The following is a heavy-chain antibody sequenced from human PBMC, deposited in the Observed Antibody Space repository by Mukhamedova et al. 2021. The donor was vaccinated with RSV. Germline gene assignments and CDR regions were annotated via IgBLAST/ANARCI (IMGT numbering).Heavy chain of an antibody. CDR2: ISGGGGST. V-gene: IGHV3-23*01. D-gene: IGHD2-8*02. J-gene: IGHJ5*02. CDR3: AKRTGTGGEFP. Sequence: QSTWEGLEWVSTISGGGGSTYYADSVKGRFTISRDNSKHTLFLQMNSLRGEDTAVYYCAKRTGTGGEFPWGRGTLVNVSS.